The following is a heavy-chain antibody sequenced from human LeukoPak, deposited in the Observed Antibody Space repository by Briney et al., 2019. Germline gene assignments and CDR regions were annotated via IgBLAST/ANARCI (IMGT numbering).Heavy chain of an antibody. CDR3: ARDEAFDI. CDR2: INPNSGGT. V-gene: IGHV1-2*02. Sequence: ASVKVSRKASGYTFITYGITWVRQAPAQGLEWMGWINPNSGGTNYAQKFQGRVTMTRDTSISTAYMDLSRLRSDDTVVYYCARDEAFDIWGEGTIVTVPS. J-gene: IGHJ3*02. CDR1: GYTFITYG.